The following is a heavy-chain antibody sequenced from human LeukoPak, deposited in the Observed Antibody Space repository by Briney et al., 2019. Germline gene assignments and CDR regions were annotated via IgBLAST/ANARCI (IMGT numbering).Heavy chain of an antibody. Sequence: GRSLRLSCAASGFTFSSYGMHWVRQAPGKGLEWVAVIWYDGSSKYYADSVKGRFTISRDNSKNTLYLQMNSLRAEDTAVYYCARVAAAGLGLNWFDPWGQGTLVTVSS. V-gene: IGHV3-33*01. CDR2: IWYDGSSK. J-gene: IGHJ5*02. CDR3: ARVAAAGLGLNWFDP. CDR1: GFTFSSYG. D-gene: IGHD6-13*01.